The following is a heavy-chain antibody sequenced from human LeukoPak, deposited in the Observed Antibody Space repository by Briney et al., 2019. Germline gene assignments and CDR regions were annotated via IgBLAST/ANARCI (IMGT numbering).Heavy chain of an antibody. V-gene: IGHV3-30-3*01. CDR3: ASHRRGVVVPAAILIPGYFQH. CDR1: GFTFSSYA. D-gene: IGHD2-2*01. J-gene: IGHJ1*01. CDR2: ISYDGSNK. Sequence: GGSLRLSCAASGFTFSSYAMHWVRQAPGKGLEWVAVISYDGSNKYYADSVKGRSTISRDNSKNTLYLQMNSLRAEDTAVYYCASHRRGVVVPAAILIPGYFQHWGQGTLVTVSS.